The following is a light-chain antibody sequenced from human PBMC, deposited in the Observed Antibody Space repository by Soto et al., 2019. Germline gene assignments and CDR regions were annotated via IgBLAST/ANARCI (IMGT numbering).Light chain of an antibody. CDR3: QQYSASPRT. CDR1: RTVDGTY. CDR2: SAS. J-gene: IGKJ3*01. V-gene: IGKV3-20*01. Sequence: EVVLTQSPGTLSLSPGERATLSCRASRTVDGTYLAWYHHKPCQAPRLLIHSASTRAPGIPDRFSASGAVTDFTLTISRLEPEDSAVYYCQQYSASPRTFGPGTKVDIK.